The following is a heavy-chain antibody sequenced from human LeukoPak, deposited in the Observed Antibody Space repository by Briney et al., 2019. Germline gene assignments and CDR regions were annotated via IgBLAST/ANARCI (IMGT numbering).Heavy chain of an antibody. CDR1: GGSISSSSAY. CDR3: ARLWLGVRLPDY. Sequence: SETLSLTCTVSGGSISSSSAYWGWIRQPPGKGLEWIGSIYYSKNTYYNPSLKSRVTISADTSKNQFSLTLGSVSATDTAVYYCARLWLGVRLPDYWGQGTLVTVSS. D-gene: IGHD3-10*01. J-gene: IGHJ4*02. CDR2: IYYSKNT. V-gene: IGHV4-39*01.